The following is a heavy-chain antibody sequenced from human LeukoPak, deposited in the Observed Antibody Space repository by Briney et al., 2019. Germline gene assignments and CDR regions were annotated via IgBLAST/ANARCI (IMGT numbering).Heavy chain of an antibody. CDR3: AKNGDRGAYCTGGTCYPYFYYYMDV. D-gene: IGHD2-15*01. CDR2: ISSSDSTI. Sequence: PGGSLRLSCAASGFTFSSYEMNWVRQAPGKGLGWVLYISSSDSTIYYADSVKGRFTISRDNAKNSLYLQMNSLRAEDTAIYYCAKNGDRGAYCTGGTCYPYFYYYMDVWGKGTTVTI. CDR1: GFTFSSYE. V-gene: IGHV3-48*03. J-gene: IGHJ6*03.